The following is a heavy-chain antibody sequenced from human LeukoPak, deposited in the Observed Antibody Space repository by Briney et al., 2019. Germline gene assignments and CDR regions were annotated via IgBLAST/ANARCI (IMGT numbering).Heavy chain of an antibody. CDR2: INHSGST. J-gene: IGHJ4*02. Sequence: SETLSLTCAVYGGSFSGYYWSWIRQPPGKGLEWIGEINHSGSTNYNPSLKSRVTISVDTSKNQFSLKLSSVTAADTAVYYCAGSGGDYGDRKIDYWGQGTLVTVSS. CDR1: GGSFSGYY. V-gene: IGHV4-34*01. CDR3: AGSGGDYGDRKIDY. D-gene: IGHD4-17*01.